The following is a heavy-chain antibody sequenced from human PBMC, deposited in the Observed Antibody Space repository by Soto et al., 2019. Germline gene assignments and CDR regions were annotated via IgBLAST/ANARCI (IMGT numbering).Heavy chain of an antibody. CDR2: IYYIGTT. J-gene: IGHJ3*01. V-gene: IGHV4-59*08. Sequence: QVQLQESGPGLVKPSETLSLTCTVSGGSITSYYWSWIRQTPGKGLEWIGYIYYIGTTSYSPSLKSRVTTSGDMSKNQVSLKVSAVTAADTAVYFCARQGGGYYFGAFDFWGQGTMVTVSS. CDR3: ARQGGGYYFGAFDF. D-gene: IGHD3-22*01. CDR1: GGSITSYY.